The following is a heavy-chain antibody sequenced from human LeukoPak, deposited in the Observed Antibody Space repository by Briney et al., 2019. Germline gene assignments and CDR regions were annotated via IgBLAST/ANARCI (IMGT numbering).Heavy chain of an antibody. V-gene: IGHV3-7*01. CDR2: IMQDGSEK. CDR1: GFTFSSYW. D-gene: IGHD2-8*01. J-gene: IGHJ4*02. Sequence: GGSPRLSCAASGFTFSSYWMSWVRQAPGKGLEWVANIMQDGSEKYYVDSVKGRFTISRDNAKNSLYLQMNSLRAEDTAVYYCASLGVTGYFDYWGQGTLVTVSS. CDR3: ASLGVTGYFDY.